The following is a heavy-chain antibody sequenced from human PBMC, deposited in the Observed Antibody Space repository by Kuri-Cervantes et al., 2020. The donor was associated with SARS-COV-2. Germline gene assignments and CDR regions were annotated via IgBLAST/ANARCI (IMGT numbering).Heavy chain of an antibody. CDR3: ARDYRYCGGDCYHYYYYGMDV. V-gene: IGHV4-59*01. Sequence: SETLSLTCTVSGGSISSYYWSWIRQPPGKGLEWIGYIYYSGSTNYNPSLKSRVTISVDTSKNQFSLKLSSVTAADTAVYYCARDYRYCGGDCYHYYYYGMDVWGQGTTVTVSS. CDR2: IYYSGST. D-gene: IGHD2-21*02. J-gene: IGHJ6*02. CDR1: GGSISSYY.